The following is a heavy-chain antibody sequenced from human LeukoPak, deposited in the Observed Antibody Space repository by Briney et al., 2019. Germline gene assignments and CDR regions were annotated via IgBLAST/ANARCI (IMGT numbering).Heavy chain of an antibody. V-gene: IGHV3-21*01. CDR3: ARDSSGPWFDP. Sequence: KPGGSLRLSCAVSGFIFNNYIMNWVRQAPGKGLEWVSSITGSGSFVYYADSVKGRFTISRDNAKNSLFLQMNSLRAEDTAVYYCARDSSGPWFDPWGQGTLVTVSS. J-gene: IGHJ5*02. CDR2: ITGSGSFV. CDR1: GFIFNNYI. D-gene: IGHD6-6*01.